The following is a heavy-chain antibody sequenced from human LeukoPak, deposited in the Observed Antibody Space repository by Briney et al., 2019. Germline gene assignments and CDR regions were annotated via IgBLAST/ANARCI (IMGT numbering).Heavy chain of an antibody. V-gene: IGHV1-2*02. Sequence: ASVKVSCKASGYTFTGYYMHWVRQAPGQGLEWMGWINPNSGGTNYAPKFQGRVTMTRDTSISTAYMELSRLRSDDTAVYYCARASRRYCSGGSCYGDYWGQGTLVTVSS. CDR2: INPNSGGT. J-gene: IGHJ4*02. CDR3: ARASRRYCSGGSCYGDY. CDR1: GYTFTGYY. D-gene: IGHD2-15*01.